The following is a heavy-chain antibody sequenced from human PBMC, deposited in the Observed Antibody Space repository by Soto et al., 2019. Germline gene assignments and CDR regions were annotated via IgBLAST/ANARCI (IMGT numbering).Heavy chain of an antibody. Sequence: SVKVSCKASGGTFSSYAISRVRQAPGQGLEWMGGIIPIFGTANYAQKFQGRVTITADESTSTAYMELSSLRSEDTAVYYCARDVTRIHRELLLYYGMDVWGQGTTVTVSS. J-gene: IGHJ6*02. CDR3: ARDVTRIHRELLLYYGMDV. CDR2: IIPIFGTA. D-gene: IGHD3-22*01. CDR1: GGTFSSYA. V-gene: IGHV1-69*13.